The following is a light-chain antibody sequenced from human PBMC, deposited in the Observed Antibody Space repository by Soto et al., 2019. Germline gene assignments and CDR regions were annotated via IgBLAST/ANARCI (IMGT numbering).Light chain of an antibody. CDR2: EVT. CDR3: SSFTNSILV. CDR1: TSDVGSHNF. J-gene: IGLJ3*02. V-gene: IGLV2-14*01. Sequence: QSALTQPASVSGSPGQSITISCTGTTSDVGSHNFVSWYQQLPGKAPKLLIYEVTNRPSGTSNRFSGSTSGNTASLTISGLQAADEADYYCSSFTNSILVFGGGTKLTV.